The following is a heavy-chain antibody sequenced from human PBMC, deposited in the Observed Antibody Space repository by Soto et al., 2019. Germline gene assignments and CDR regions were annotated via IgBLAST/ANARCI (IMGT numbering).Heavy chain of an antibody. CDR2: IYYDGST. V-gene: IGHV4-39*02. CDR3: AKVVAAATRHSDFDS. D-gene: IGHD2-15*01. J-gene: IGHJ4*02. CDR1: GGSVTGGCYY. Sequence: PAETLSLACYGAGGSVTGGCYYWSWIRQPPGKGLAWIASIYYDGSTYYDTSLKSRVTISRDTSKNQFSLRLTSMTAADTAVYYCAKVVAAATRHSDFDSWGQGTLVTVSS.